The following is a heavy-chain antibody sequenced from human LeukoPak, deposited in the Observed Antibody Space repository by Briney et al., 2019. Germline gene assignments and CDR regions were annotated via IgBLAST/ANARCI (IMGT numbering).Heavy chain of an antibody. CDR3: AVGYYDSSGYRPIDY. CDR1: GGTFSSYA. D-gene: IGHD3-22*01. CDR2: IIPIFGTA. Sequence: SVKVSCKASGGTFSSYAISWVRQAPGQGLEWMGGIIPIFGTANYAQKFQGRVTITTDESTSTAYMELSSLRSEDTAVYYCAVGYYDSSGYRPIDYWGQGTLVTVSS. V-gene: IGHV1-69*05. J-gene: IGHJ4*02.